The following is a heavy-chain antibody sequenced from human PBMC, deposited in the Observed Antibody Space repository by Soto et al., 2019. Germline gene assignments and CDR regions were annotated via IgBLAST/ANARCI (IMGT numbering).Heavy chain of an antibody. CDR3: ASPLAYCGGDCYPWGAFDI. D-gene: IGHD2-21*02. V-gene: IGHV5-51*01. CDR1: GYSFTSYW. CDR2: IYPGDSDT. J-gene: IGHJ3*02. Sequence: GESLKISWKGSGYSFTSYWIGWVRQMPGKGLEWMGIIYPGDSDTRYSPSFQGQVTISADKSISTAYLQWSSLKASDTAMYYCASPLAYCGGDCYPWGAFDIWGQGTIVTV.